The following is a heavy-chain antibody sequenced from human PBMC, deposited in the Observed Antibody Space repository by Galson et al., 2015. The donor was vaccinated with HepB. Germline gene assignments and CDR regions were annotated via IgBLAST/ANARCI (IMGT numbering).Heavy chain of an antibody. V-gene: IGHV4-4*07. D-gene: IGHD3-16*01. CDR1: GDSISSYY. CDR2: FSTSGRS. CDR3: ARELVGLWGSRLDP. Sequence: TLSLTCRVSGDSISSYYWSWIRQPAGKGLEWIGRFSTSGRSSYNPSLKSRVTMSLDTSKNQFSLKLSSVIAADTAVYYCARELVGLWGSRLDPWGQGTLVTVSS. J-gene: IGHJ5*02.